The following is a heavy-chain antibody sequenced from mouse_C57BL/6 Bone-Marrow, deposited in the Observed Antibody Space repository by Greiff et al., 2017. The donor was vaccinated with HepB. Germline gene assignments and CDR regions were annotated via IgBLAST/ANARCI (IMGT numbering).Heavy chain of an antibody. D-gene: IGHD2-1*01. V-gene: IGHV5-6*02. Sequence: EVMLVESGGDLVKPGGSLKLSCAASGFTFSSYGMSWVRQTPDKRLEWVATISSGGSYTYYPDSVKGRFTISRDNAKNTLYLQMSSLKSEDTAMYDCAPSTMVTTGDYWGQGTTLTVSS. CDR3: APSTMVTTGDY. CDR2: ISSGGSYT. CDR1: GFTFSSYG. J-gene: IGHJ2*01.